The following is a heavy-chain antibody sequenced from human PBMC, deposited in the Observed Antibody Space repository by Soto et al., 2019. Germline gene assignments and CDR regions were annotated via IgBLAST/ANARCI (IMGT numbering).Heavy chain of an antibody. D-gene: IGHD3-10*01. Sequence: QVQLVQSGAEVKKPGASVKVSCKASGYTFTGYYMHWVRQAPGQGLEWMGWINPNSGGTNYAQKFQGWVTMPRDTSISTAYKELSRRRSDDSAVYYCARGATMVRGSFVPFYCGYGMDVWGQGSTVTGSS. J-gene: IGHJ6*02. CDR1: GYTFTGYY. V-gene: IGHV1-2*04. CDR2: INPNSGGT. CDR3: ARGATMVRGSFVPFYCGYGMDV.